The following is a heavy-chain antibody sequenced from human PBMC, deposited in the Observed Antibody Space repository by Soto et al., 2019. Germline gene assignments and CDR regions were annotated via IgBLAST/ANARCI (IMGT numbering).Heavy chain of an antibody. CDR2: INPNSGGT. V-gene: IGHV1-2*02. CDR3: AREKWLDKSFDY. CDR1: GYTFTGYY. J-gene: IGHJ4*02. D-gene: IGHD6-19*01. Sequence: ASVKVSCKASGYTFTGYYMHWVRQAPGQGLEWMGWINPNSGGTNYAQKFQGRVTMTRDTSISTAYMELSRLRSDDTAVYYCAREKWLDKSFDYWGQGTLVTVSS.